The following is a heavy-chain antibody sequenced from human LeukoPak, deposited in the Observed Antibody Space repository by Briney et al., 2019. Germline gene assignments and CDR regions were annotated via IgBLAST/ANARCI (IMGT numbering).Heavy chain of an antibody. CDR2: ISGSGGST. D-gene: IGHD5-18*01. V-gene: IGHV3-23*01. J-gene: IGHJ4*02. CDR3: AKDGYSYGYTYYFDY. Sequence: PGGSLRLSCAASGFIFSSYAMSWVRQAPGKGLEWVSAISGSGGSTYYADSVKGRFTISRDNSKNTLYLQMNSLRAEDTAVYYCAKDGYSYGYTYYFDYWGQGTLVTVSS. CDR1: GFIFSSYA.